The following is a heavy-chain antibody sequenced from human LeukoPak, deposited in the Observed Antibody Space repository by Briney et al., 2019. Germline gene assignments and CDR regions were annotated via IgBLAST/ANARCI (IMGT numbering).Heavy chain of an antibody. Sequence: PGGSLRLSCAGSGFTFNKSWMHWVSQAPGKGLVWVSRINSDGTRSYADSVKGRFTISRDNAKNTLFLQMNSLRVEDTAVYFCACPRSGDRGGYHDPCDIWGQGTMATVSS. V-gene: IGHV3-74*01. CDR1: GFTFNKSW. CDR3: ACPRSGDRGGYHDPCDI. D-gene: IGHD3-22*01. J-gene: IGHJ3*02. CDR2: INSDGTR.